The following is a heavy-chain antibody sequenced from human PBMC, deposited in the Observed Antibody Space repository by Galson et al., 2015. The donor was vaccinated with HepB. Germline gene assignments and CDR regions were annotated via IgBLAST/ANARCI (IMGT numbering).Heavy chain of an antibody. V-gene: IGHV2-5*02. D-gene: IGHD4-23*01. CDR2: IYWDDDK. Sequence: PALVKPTQTLTLTCTFSGFSLSTSGVGVGWIRQPPGKALEWLALIYWDDDKRYSPSLKSRLTITKDTSKNQVVLTMTNMDPVDTATYYCARIRFSNYGGNEYYFDYWGQGTLVTVSS. J-gene: IGHJ4*02. CDR3: ARIRFSNYGGNEYYFDY. CDR1: GFSLSTSGVG.